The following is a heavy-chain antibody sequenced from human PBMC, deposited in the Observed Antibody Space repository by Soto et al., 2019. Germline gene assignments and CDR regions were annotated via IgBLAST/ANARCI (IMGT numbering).Heavy chain of an antibody. D-gene: IGHD3-3*01. CDR1: GYTFTGYY. J-gene: IGHJ6*02. CDR3: ARERYYDFWSGFKTIGYYGMDV. Sequence: ASVKVSCKASGYTFTGYYMHWVRQAPGQGLEWMGWINPNSGGTNYAQKFQGWVTMTRDTSISTAYMELSRLRSDDTAVYYCARERYYDFWSGFKTIGYYGMDVWGQGTTVTVS. V-gene: IGHV1-2*04. CDR2: INPNSGGT.